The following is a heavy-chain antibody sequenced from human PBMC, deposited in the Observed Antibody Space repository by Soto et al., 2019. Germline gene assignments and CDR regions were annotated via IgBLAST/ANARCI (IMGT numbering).Heavy chain of an antibody. CDR1: GFTFSSYW. CDR3: ARVDDSAWYTRDY. J-gene: IGHJ4*02. CDR2: IKQDGSET. D-gene: IGHD6-19*01. Sequence: EVQLVESGGGLVQPGGSLRLSCGASGFTFSSYWMNWVRQAPGKGLERVANIKQDGSETSYVDSVKGRFTISRDNAKNSLYLQMNSLRAEDTAVYYCARVDDSAWYTRDYWGQGTLVTVSS. V-gene: IGHV3-7*01.